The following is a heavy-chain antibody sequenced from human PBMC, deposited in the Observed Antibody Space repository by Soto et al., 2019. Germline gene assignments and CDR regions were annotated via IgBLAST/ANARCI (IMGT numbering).Heavy chain of an antibody. CDR1: GGTFSGYA. CDR2: IIPMFGTS. J-gene: IGHJ4*02. D-gene: IGHD2-2*02. Sequence: QVQLAQSGAEVKKPGSSVKVSCKASGGTFSGYAISWVRQAPGQGLEWMGEIIPMFGTSNYAQKFQGRVTITADESTRTAYMELSSLRSEDTAVYYCARGSCSSTSCYKEYYFDLWGQGTLVTVSS. CDR3: ARGSCSSTSCYKEYYFDL. V-gene: IGHV1-69*01.